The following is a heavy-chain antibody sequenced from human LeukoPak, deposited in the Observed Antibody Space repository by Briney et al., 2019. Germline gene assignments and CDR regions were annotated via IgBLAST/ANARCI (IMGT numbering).Heavy chain of an antibody. V-gene: IGHV4-34*01. J-gene: IGHJ3*01. CDR3: ANNMTP. CDR2: INHTGST. CDR1: GGSFSGYY. Sequence: SETLSLTCAIYGGSFSGYYWTWIRQPPGKGLEWIGEINHTGSTNYNPSLKSRVTISVDTSKNQFSLKLSSVTAADTAVYYCANNMTPWGQGTMVTVSS. D-gene: IGHD2/OR15-2a*01.